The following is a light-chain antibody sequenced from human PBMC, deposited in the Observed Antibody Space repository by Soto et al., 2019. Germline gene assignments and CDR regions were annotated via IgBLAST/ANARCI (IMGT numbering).Light chain of an antibody. CDR1: SSNIGAGYD. V-gene: IGLV1-40*01. Sequence: QSVLTQAPSVSGAPGQRVTISCTGSSSNIGAGYDVHWYQQLPGTAPKLLIYGNSNRPSGVPDRLSGSKSGTSASLAITGLQAEDEADYYCQCYDSSLSGSVFGTGTKLTVL. CDR3: QCYDSSLSGSV. CDR2: GNS. J-gene: IGLJ1*01.